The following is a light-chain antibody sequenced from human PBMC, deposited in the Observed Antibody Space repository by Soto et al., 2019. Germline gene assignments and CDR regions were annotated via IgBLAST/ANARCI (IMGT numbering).Light chain of an antibody. J-gene: IGKJ4*01. CDR1: QSVSSSY. V-gene: IGKV3-20*01. CDR3: QQYGSSPPLT. CDR2: GAS. Sequence: EIVLTQSPGTLSLSPGERATLSCRASQSVSSSYLAWYQQKPGQAPRLLIYGASSRATGIPDRFSGSGSGTDFTLTISILEPEDFAVYYCQQYGSSPPLTFGGVTKVEIK.